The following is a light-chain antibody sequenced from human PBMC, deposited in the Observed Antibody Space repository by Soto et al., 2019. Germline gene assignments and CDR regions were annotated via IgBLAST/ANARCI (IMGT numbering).Light chain of an antibody. CDR2: QVS. Sequence: QSVLTQPASVSGSPGQSITISCTGTSSDVGGYYYVSWYQHHPGKAPKLMIYQVSNRPSGVSNRFSGSKSGNTASLTISGLQAEDEADYYCSSYAGSSHYVFGTGTKVTVL. CDR1: SSDVGGYYY. V-gene: IGLV2-14*01. CDR3: SSYAGSSHYV. J-gene: IGLJ1*01.